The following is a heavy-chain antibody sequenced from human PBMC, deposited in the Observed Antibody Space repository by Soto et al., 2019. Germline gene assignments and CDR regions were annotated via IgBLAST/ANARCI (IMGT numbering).Heavy chain of an antibody. V-gene: IGHV1-69*01. Sequence: QVQLGQSGAEVKKPGSSVKVSCKASGGTFSSYAITWVRQAPGQGLEWMGGIIPICGTANYAQKFQGRVTSTADDSSSTAYMTLSSLRSEDTAVYYCAEWGGSSSCYLFRDYYYYGMDVWGQGTPVTVSS. J-gene: IGHJ6*02. CDR3: AEWGGSSSCYLFRDYYYYGMDV. D-gene: IGHD6-13*01. CDR1: GGTFSSYA. CDR2: IIPICGTA.